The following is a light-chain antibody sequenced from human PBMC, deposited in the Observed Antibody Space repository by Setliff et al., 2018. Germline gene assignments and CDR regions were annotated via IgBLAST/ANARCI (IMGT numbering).Light chain of an antibody. J-gene: IGLJ1*01. V-gene: IGLV2-11*01. Sequence: QSALTQPRSVSGSPGRSVTISCTGTSSDVGAYNYVSWYQQHPGKVPKLMIYDVRKRPSGVPDRFSGSKSGNTASLTISGLQAEDEADYCCCSYTGFSYVFGSGTRSPS. CDR2: DVR. CDR1: SSDVGAYNY. CDR3: CSYTGFSYV.